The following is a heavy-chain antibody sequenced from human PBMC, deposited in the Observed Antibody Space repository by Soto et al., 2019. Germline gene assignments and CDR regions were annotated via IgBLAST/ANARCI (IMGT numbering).Heavy chain of an antibody. J-gene: IGHJ3*02. CDR3: AKDRNPQTYYDYIWGVGAFDI. D-gene: IGHD3-16*01. CDR1: GFTFDDYA. Sequence: EVQLVESGGGLVQPGRSLRLSCAASGFTFDDYAMHWVRQAPGKGLEWVSGISWNSGSIGYADSVKGRFTISRDNAKNSLYLQMNSLRAEDTALYYCAKDRNPQTYYDYIWGVGAFDIWGQGTMVTVSS. V-gene: IGHV3-9*01. CDR2: ISWNSGSI.